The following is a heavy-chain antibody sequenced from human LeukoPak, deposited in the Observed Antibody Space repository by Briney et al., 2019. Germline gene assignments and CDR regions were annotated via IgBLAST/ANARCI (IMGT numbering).Heavy chain of an antibody. D-gene: IGHD2-2*01. CDR1: GGSISSGSYY. J-gene: IGHJ4*02. CDR3: ARALVGYCSSTSCLKGGQEFDY. CDR2: IYTSGST. V-gene: IGHV4-61*02. Sequence: SETLSLTCTVSGGSISSGSYYWSWIRQPAGKGLEWIGRIYTSGSTNYNPSLKSRVTISVDTSKNQFSLKLSSVTAADTAVYYCARALVGYCSSTSCLKGGQEFDYWGQGTLVTVSS.